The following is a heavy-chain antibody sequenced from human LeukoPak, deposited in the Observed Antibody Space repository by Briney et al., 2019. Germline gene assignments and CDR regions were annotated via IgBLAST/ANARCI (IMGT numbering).Heavy chain of an antibody. CDR3: ARNPPPITMIEQYDFDY. J-gene: IGHJ4*02. V-gene: IGHV7-4-1*02. CDR1: GYTFTSYA. CDR2: INTNTGNP. D-gene: IGHD3-22*01. Sequence: ASVKVSCKASGYTFTSYAMNWVRQAPGQGLEWMGWINTNTGNPTYAQGFTGRFVFSLDTSVSTAYLQISSLKAEDTAVYYCARNPPPITMIEQYDFDYWGQGTLVTVSS.